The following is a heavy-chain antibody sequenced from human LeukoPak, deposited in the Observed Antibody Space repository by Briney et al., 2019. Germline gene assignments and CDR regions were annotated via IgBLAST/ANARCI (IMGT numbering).Heavy chain of an antibody. Sequence: GASVKVSCKVSGYTLTELSMHWVRQAPGKGLEWMGGFDPEDGETIYAQKFQGRVTMTEDTSTDTAYMELSSLRSEDTAVYYCARAGRITITMVRGVNGGDAFDIWGQGTMVTVSS. D-gene: IGHD3-10*01. V-gene: IGHV1-24*01. CDR2: FDPEDGET. CDR1: GYTLTELS. CDR3: ARAGRITITMVRGVNGGDAFDI. J-gene: IGHJ3*02.